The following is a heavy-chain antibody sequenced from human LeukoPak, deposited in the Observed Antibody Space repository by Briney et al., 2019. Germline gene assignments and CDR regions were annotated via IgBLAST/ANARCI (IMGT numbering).Heavy chain of an antibody. CDR1: GFTLGDYA. Sequence: PGGSLRLSCTASGFTLGDYALTWVRQAPGKGLEWVGFIRSKAYGGTTEYAASVKGRFSISRDDSKSIAYLQMNSLKTEDTAVYYCTRGDYDKSGFNYWGQGTLVTVSS. J-gene: IGHJ4*02. CDR3: TRGDYDKSGFNY. D-gene: IGHD3-22*01. CDR2: IRSKAYGGTT. V-gene: IGHV3-49*04.